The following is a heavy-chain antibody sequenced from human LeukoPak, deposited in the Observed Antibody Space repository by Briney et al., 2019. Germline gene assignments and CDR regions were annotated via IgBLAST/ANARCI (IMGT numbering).Heavy chain of an antibody. V-gene: IGHV3-48*01. D-gene: IGHD2-15*01. Sequence: GGSLRLSCAASGFTFSSYSMNWVRQAPGKGLEWISYISSSSGTTYYADSAKGRFTISRDNSKNTLYLQMNSLRAEDTAVYYCAKDLIVVVVAATPGTFDYWGQGTLVTVSS. CDR1: GFTFSSYS. CDR3: AKDLIVVVVAATPGTFDY. CDR2: ISSSSGTT. J-gene: IGHJ4*02.